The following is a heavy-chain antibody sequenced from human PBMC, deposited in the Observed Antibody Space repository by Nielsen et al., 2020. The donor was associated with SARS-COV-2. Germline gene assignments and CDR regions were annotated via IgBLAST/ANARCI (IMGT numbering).Heavy chain of an antibody. CDR3: AKVRGGYCSGGSCYSGYYFDY. J-gene: IGHJ4*02. CDR1: GFTFSSYA. D-gene: IGHD2-15*01. Sequence: GESLKISCAASGFTFSSYAMSWVRQAPGKGLEWVSAISGSGGSTYYADSVKGRFTISRDNSKNTLYLQMNSLRAEDTAVYYCAKVRGGYCSGGSCYSGYYFDYWGQGTLVTVSS. V-gene: IGHV3-23*01. CDR2: ISGSGGST.